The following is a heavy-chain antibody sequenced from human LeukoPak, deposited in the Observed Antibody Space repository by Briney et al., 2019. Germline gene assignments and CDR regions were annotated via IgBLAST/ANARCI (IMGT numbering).Heavy chain of an antibody. V-gene: IGHV3-7*01. CDR1: GFTFSSYW. J-gene: IGHJ4*02. CDR2: IKQDGSEK. D-gene: IGHD1-26*01. CDR3: ARLVGATNYLDY. Sequence: GGSLRLSCAASGFTFSSYWVSWVRQAPGKGLEWVANIKQDGSEKYYVDSVKGRFTISRDNAKNSLYLQMNSLRAEDTAVYYCARLVGATNYLDYWGQGTLVTVSS.